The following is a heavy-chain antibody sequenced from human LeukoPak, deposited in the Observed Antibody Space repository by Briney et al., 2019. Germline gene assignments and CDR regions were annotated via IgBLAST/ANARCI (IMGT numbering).Heavy chain of an antibody. CDR2: IYYSGST. Sequence: SETLSLTCTISGGFISTYYWTWIRQPPGKVLEWIGYIYYSGSTTYNPSLKSRVTISIDTSKNQFSLKVSSVTAADTAVYYCAREDYYFDSWGQGSLVTVSS. J-gene: IGHJ4*01. CDR1: GGFISTYY. CDR3: AREDYYFDS. V-gene: IGHV4-59*01.